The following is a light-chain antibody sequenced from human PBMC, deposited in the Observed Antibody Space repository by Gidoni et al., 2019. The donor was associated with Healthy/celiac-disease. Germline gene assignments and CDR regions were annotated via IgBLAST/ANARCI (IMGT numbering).Light chain of an antibody. J-gene: IGKJ1*01. CDR2: GAS. Sequence: EIVITQSPATLSVSPGERATLSCRASQSVSSNVAWYQQKPGQAPRLLIYGASTRATGIPGRFSGSGSGTEFTLTISSLQSEDFAVYYCQQYNNWWTFGQGTKVEIK. V-gene: IGKV3-15*01. CDR3: QQYNNWWT. CDR1: QSVSSN.